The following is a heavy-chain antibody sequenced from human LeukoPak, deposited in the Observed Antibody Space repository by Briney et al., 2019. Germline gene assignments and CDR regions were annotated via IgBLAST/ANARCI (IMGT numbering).Heavy chain of an antibody. D-gene: IGHD1-26*01. CDR2: VFCSGST. CDR1: GNSFSSTTYY. CDR3: ATLNSGGWPHTKTY. Sequence: SETLSLTCTVSGNSFSSTTYYWSWLRQPPGKGPEGIGSVFCSGSTYYNPPLTSRVTISVDTSKNQFSLKLSSVTAADTAVYYCATLNSGGWPHTKTYWGQGTLVTVSS. V-gene: IGHV4-39*01. J-gene: IGHJ4*02.